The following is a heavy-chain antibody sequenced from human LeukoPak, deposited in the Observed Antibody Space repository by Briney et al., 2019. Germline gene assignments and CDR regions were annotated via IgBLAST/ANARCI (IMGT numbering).Heavy chain of an antibody. Sequence: PGGSLRLSCAASGFTFSSYSMNWVRQALGKGLEWVSSISSSSSYIYYADSVKGRFTISRDNAKNSLYLQMNSLRAEDTAVYYCARDHVDTIAAFDIWGQGTMVTVSS. J-gene: IGHJ3*02. CDR2: ISSSSSYI. CDR1: GFTFSSYS. D-gene: IGHD5-18*01. V-gene: IGHV3-21*01. CDR3: ARDHVDTIAAFDI.